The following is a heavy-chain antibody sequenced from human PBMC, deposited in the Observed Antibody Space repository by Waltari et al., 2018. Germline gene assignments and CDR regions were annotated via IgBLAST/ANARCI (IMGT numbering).Heavy chain of an antibody. CDR3: ARLPKTGAAFDI. CDR1: GGSISSSSYY. J-gene: IGHJ3*02. CDR2: IYYSGST. D-gene: IGHD7-27*01. Sequence: QLQLQESGPGLVKPSETLSLTCTVSGGSISSSSYYWGWIRQPPGKGLEWIGSIYYSGSTYYNPSLKSRVTISVDTSKNQFSLKLSSVTAADTAVYYCARLPKTGAAFDIWGQGTMVTVSS. V-gene: IGHV4-39*01.